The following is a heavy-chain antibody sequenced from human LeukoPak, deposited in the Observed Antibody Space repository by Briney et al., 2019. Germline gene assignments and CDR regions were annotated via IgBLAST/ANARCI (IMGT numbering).Heavy chain of an antibody. Sequence: SETLSLTCTVSGGSISSYYWSWIRQPPGKGLEWIGYIYYSGSTNYNPSLKSRVTISVDTSKNQFSLKLSSVTAADTAVYYCARGIVGAFWYFDYWGQGTLVAVSS. CDR3: ARGIVGAFWYFDY. V-gene: IGHV4-59*08. J-gene: IGHJ4*02. CDR1: GGSISSYY. D-gene: IGHD1-26*01. CDR2: IYYSGST.